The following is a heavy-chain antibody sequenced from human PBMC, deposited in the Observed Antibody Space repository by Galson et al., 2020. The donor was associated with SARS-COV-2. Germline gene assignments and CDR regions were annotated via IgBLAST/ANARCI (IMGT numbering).Heavy chain of an antibody. CDR1: GGSISSRNW. CDR2: IYHSGST. Sequence: SEPLSLTCAVSGGSISSRNWWSWVRQPPGKGLEWIGEIYHSGSTNYNPSLKSRVTISVDKSKNQFSLKLSSVTAADTAVYYCARERGYYDSSGPDYYYYGMDVWGQGTTVTVSS. CDR3: ARERGYYDSSGPDYYYYGMDV. D-gene: IGHD3-22*01. J-gene: IGHJ6*02. V-gene: IGHV4-4*02.